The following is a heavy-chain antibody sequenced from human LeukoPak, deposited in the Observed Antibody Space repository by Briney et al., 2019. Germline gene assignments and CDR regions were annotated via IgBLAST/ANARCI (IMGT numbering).Heavy chain of an antibody. J-gene: IGHJ4*02. CDR1: GGSFSGYY. Sequence: SETLSLTCAVYGGSFSGYYWSWIRQPPGKGLEWIGEINHSGSTNNNPSLKSRVTISVDTSKNQFPLKLSSVTAADTAVYYCASKSPSSGENYFDYWGQGTLVTVSS. V-gene: IGHV4-34*01. CDR2: INHSGST. CDR3: ASKSPSSGENYFDY. D-gene: IGHD6-19*01.